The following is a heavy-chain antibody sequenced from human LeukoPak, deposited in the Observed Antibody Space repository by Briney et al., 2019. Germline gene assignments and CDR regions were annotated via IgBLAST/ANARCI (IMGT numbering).Heavy chain of an antibody. Sequence: PGGSLGLSCVASGFTFSGYWMHWVRQPPGKGLVWVSRIKSDGSMTNYADSAKGRFTISRDNAKNTLYLQMNSLRAEDTAVYYCASQVVGAAFDPWGQGTLVTVSS. CDR2: IKSDGSMT. CDR3: ASQVVGAAFDP. J-gene: IGHJ5*02. V-gene: IGHV3-74*01. CDR1: GFTFSGYW. D-gene: IGHD2-15*01.